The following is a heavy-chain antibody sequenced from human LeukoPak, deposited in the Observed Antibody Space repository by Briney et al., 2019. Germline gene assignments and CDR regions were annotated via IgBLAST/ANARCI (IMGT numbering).Heavy chain of an antibody. J-gene: IGHJ4*02. CDR3: ARGHYDVLAASYKWTPDY. CDR2: ITSGGDYI. V-gene: IGHV3-21*01. D-gene: IGHD3-9*01. Sequence: GGSLRLSCAASGFTFNTFNMNWVRQAPGKGLEWVSSITSGGDYIYYVDSVKGRFATSRDNAKNSLSLQLNSLRVEDTAVYYCARGHYDVLAASYKWTPDYWGQGTLVTVSS. CDR1: GFTFNTFN.